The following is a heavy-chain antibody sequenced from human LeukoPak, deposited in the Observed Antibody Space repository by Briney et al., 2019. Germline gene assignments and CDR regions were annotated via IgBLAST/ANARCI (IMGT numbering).Heavy chain of an antibody. CDR3: ARDSRKVDTAMGNWFDP. V-gene: IGHV1-18*01. J-gene: IGHJ5*02. D-gene: IGHD5-18*01. Sequence: ASVKVSCKASGYTFTSYGISWVRQAPGQGLEWMGWISAYNGNTNYAQKLQGRVTMTTDTSTSTAYMELRSLRSDDTAVYYCARDSRKVDTAMGNWFDPWGQGTLVTVSS. CDR2: ISAYNGNT. CDR1: GYTFTSYG.